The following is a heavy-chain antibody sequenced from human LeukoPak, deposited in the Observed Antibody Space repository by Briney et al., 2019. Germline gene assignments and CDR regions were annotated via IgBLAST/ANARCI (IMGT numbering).Heavy chain of an antibody. CDR1: GYTFTSYG. V-gene: IGHV1-18*01. J-gene: IGHJ4*02. D-gene: IGHD5-24*01. Sequence: ASVKVSCKASGYTFTSYGISWVRQAPGQGLEWMGWISAYNGNTKYAQKLQGRVTMTTDTSTSTVYMELRSLRSDDTAMYYCARVGGDGYNSAIDYWGQGTLVTVSS. CDR3: ARVGGDGYNSAIDY. CDR2: ISAYNGNT.